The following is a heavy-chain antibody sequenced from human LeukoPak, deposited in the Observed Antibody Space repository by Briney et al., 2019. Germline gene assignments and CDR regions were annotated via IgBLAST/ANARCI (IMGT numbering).Heavy chain of an antibody. CDR2: ITRGGEVT. Sequence: GGSLRLSCAASGFTFSGYAMSWVRQAPGKGLEWVSAITRGGEVTYYADSVKGRFSISRGNSKNTLYLQMSSLRGEDTAIYYCAHCDYDGNAGPYDHWGQGTLVTVSA. V-gene: IGHV3-23*01. CDR3: AHCDYDGNAGPYDH. D-gene: IGHD4-23*01. CDR1: GFTFSGYA. J-gene: IGHJ4*02.